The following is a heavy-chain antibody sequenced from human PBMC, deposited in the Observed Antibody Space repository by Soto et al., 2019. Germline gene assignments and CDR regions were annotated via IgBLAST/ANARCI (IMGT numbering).Heavy chain of an antibody. CDR1: GYRLXSYA. D-gene: IGHD4-17*01. J-gene: IGHJ6*03. CDR3: ASSAYGDYYYYMDV. V-gene: IGHV1-3*01. CDR2: INAGNGNT. Sequence: GVSVKVSCKAPGYRLXSYAMYWARQAPGQRLEWMGWINAGNGNTKYSQKFQGRVTITRDTSTSTAYMELSSLRSEDTAVYYCASSAYGDYYYYMDVWGKGTTVTVSS.